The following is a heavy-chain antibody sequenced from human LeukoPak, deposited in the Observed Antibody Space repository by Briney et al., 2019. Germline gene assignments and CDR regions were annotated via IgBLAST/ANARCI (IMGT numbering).Heavy chain of an antibody. Sequence: GASVKGSCKASGYTFSDYYMHWVRQAPGEGLEWMGWINPNSGGTYYQQKFQGRVTLTRDTSISTAYMELSRLRSVDTAVYYCASCSSTTHAFDIWGQGTMVTVSS. J-gene: IGHJ3*02. CDR1: GYTFSDYY. D-gene: IGHD2-2*01. CDR3: ASCSSTTHAFDI. V-gene: IGHV1-2*02. CDR2: INPNSGGT.